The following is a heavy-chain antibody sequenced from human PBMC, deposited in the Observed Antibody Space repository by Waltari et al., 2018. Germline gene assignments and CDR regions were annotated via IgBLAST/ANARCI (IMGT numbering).Heavy chain of an antibody. V-gene: IGHV1-69*15. J-gene: IGHJ4*02. CDR2: IIPNFGTA. Sequence: QVQLVQSGAEVKKPGSWVKVSCKASGGTFSSYAIRWVRQAPGQGLEWMGRIIPNFGTANYAQKFQGRVTITADESTSTAYMELSSLRSEDTAVYYCARESRDGYNHFDYWGQGTLVTVSS. CDR1: GGTFSSYA. D-gene: IGHD5-12*01. CDR3: ARESRDGYNHFDY.